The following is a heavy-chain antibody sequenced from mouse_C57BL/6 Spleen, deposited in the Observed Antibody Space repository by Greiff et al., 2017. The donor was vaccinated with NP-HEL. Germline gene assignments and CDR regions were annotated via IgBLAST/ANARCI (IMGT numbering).Heavy chain of an antibody. D-gene: IGHD1-1*01. V-gene: IGHV14-1*01. CDR3: TSIWGYGSSYLFAY. CDR1: GFNIKDYY. J-gene: IGHJ3*01. CDR2: IDPEDGDT. Sequence: EVQLQQSGAELVRPGASVKLSCTASGFNIKDYYMHWVKQRPEQGLEWIGRIDPEDGDTEYAPKFQGKATMTADPSSNTAYLQLSSLTSEYTACYYCTSIWGYGSSYLFAYWCQGTLVTVSA.